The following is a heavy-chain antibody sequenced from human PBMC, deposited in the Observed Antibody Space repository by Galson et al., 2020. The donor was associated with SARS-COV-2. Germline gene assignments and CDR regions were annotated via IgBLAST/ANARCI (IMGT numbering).Heavy chain of an antibody. V-gene: IGHV2-5*01. D-gene: IGHD3-22*01. CDR1: GFSLSTSGVG. CDR2: IYWNDDK. CDR3: AHRRTSVASYYDSTEYFDY. Sequence: SGPTLVKPTQTLTLTCTFSGFSLSTSGVGVGWIRQPPGKALEWLALIYWNDDKRYSPSLKSRLTITKDTSKNQVVLTMTNMDPVDTATYYCAHRRTSVASYYDSTEYFDYWGQGTLVTVSS. J-gene: IGHJ4*02.